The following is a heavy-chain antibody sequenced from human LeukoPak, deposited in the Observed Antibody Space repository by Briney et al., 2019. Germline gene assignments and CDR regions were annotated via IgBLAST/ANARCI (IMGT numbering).Heavy chain of an antibody. Sequence: GGSLRLSCAASGFTFSSYGMHWVRQAPGKGLEWVAVISYDGSNKYYADSVKGRFTISRDNSKNTLYLQMNSLRAEDTAVYYCASGGYYMDVWGKGTTVTVSS. J-gene: IGHJ6*03. CDR2: ISYDGSNK. D-gene: IGHD3-16*01. V-gene: IGHV3-30*03. CDR3: ASGGYYMDV. CDR1: GFTFSSYG.